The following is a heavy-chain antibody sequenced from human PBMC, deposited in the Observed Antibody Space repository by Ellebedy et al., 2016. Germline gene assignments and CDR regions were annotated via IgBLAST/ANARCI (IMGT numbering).Heavy chain of an antibody. Sequence: SVNVSCXASGYTFTSYGISWVRQAPGQGLEWMGGIIPIFGTANYAQKFQGRVTITADESTSTAYMELSSLRSEDTAVYYCARQGTKPHWGQGTLVTVSS. CDR2: IIPIFGTA. CDR3: ARQGTKPH. J-gene: IGHJ4*02. V-gene: IGHV1-69*13. CDR1: GYTFTSYG.